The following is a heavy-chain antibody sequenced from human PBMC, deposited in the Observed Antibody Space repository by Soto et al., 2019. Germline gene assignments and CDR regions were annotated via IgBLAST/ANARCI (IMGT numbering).Heavy chain of an antibody. Sequence: QVQLVQSGAEVKKPGSSVKVSCKASGGTFSSYTFSWVRQAPGQGLEWMGRIIPILGIANYAQKFQGRVTXTXDXXTSTAYMELSSLRSEDTAVYYCARGLEMAPFAFDIWGQGTMVTVSS. D-gene: IGHD5-12*01. CDR1: GGTFSSYT. CDR3: ARGLEMAPFAFDI. V-gene: IGHV1-69*02. J-gene: IGHJ3*02. CDR2: IIPILGIA.